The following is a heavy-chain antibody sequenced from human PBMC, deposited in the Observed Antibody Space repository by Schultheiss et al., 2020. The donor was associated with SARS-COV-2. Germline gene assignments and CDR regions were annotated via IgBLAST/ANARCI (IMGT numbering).Heavy chain of an antibody. CDR2: TYYMSKWSN. J-gene: IGHJ5*02. Sequence: SQTLSLTCAISGDNVSSNSSTWNWIRQSPSRGLEWLGRTYYMSKWSNEYAVSVKSRIIINPDTSKNQFSLQLNSVTPDDTAVYYCAREVEDDFWSGYRRLVNNWFDPWGQGTLVTVSS. CDR1: GDNVSSNSST. V-gene: IGHV6-1*01. D-gene: IGHD3-3*01. CDR3: AREVEDDFWSGYRRLVNNWFDP.